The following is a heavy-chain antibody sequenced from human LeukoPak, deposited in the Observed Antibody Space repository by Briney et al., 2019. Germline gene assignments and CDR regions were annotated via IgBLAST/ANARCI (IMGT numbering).Heavy chain of an antibody. V-gene: IGHV3-7*01. CDR1: GFTLSSYW. J-gene: IGHJ4*02. D-gene: IGHD1-26*01. CDR2: IKQDGSEK. CDR3: AKDLIVGATIFDY. Sequence: GGSLRLSCAASGFTLSSYWMSWVRQAPGKGLEWVANIKQDGSEKYYADSVKGRFTISRDNSKNTLYLQMNSLRAEDTAVYYCAKDLIVGATIFDYWGQGTLVTVSS.